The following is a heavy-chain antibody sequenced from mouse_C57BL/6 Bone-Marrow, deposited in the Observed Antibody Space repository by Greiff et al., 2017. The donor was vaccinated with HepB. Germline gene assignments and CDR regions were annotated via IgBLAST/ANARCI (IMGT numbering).Heavy chain of an antibody. CDR2: IYPGNSDT. V-gene: IGHV1-5*01. CDR3: TRYGNSGVSALDY. CDR1: GYTLTSYW. D-gene: IGHD1-1*01. J-gene: IGHJ4*01. Sequence: EVQLQQSGTVLARPGASVKMSCKTSGYTLTSYWMHWVKQRPGQGLEWIGAIYPGNSDTSYNQKFKGKAKLTAVTSASTAYMELSSLTNDDSAVYYCTRYGNSGVSALDYWGQGTSVTVSS.